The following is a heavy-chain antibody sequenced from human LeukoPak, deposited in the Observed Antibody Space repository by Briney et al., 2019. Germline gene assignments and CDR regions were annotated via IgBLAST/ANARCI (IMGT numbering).Heavy chain of an antibody. D-gene: IGHD3-22*01. V-gene: IGHV3-23*01. Sequence: GGSLRLSCAASGFTFSSYAMSWVRQAPGKGLEWVSAISGSGGSTYYADSVKGRFTISRDNSKNTLYLQMNSLRAEDTAVYYCAKRLTYYYDSSGYPWGQGTLVTVSS. CDR2: ISGSGGST. CDR3: AKRLTYYYDSSGYP. CDR1: GFTFSSYA. J-gene: IGHJ4*02.